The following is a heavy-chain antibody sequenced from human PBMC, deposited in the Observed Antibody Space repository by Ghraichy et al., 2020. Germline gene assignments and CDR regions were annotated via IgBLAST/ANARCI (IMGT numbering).Heavy chain of an antibody. Sequence: GWISAYNGNTNSARKFQGRVTMTTDTSTSTAYMELRSLRSDDTAVYYCARADYYESNGHHQHGGIDYWGQGSLVTVSS. CDR3: ARADYYESNGHHQHGGIDY. V-gene: IGHV1-18*01. D-gene: IGHD3-22*01. J-gene: IGHJ4*02. CDR2: ISAYNGNT.